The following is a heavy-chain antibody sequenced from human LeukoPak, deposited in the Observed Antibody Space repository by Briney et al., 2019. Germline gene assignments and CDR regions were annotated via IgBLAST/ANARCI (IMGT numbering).Heavy chain of an antibody. Sequence: PGGSLRLSCAASGFTFSSYSMHWVRQAPGKGLEWVSYISSSSTIYYADSVKGRFTISSDNAKNSLYLQMNSLRAGNTAVYYCARMGVAVTTVDYWGQGTLVTVSS. CDR3: ARMGVAVTTVDY. D-gene: IGHD4-17*01. J-gene: IGHJ4*02. CDR2: ISSSSTI. V-gene: IGHV3-48*01. CDR1: GFTFSSYS.